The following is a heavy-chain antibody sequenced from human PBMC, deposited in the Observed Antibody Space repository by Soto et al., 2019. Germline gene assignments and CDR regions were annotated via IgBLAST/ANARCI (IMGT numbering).Heavy chain of an antibody. D-gene: IGHD2-15*01. V-gene: IGHV3-33*01. J-gene: IGHJ6*02. CDR3: ARDGVRPVVTHYYGMDV. Sequence: PGGPLRPSCAASGFTFSNYGMHRVRQGPGKGLEWVAVIWYDGSNKYYADSVKGRFTISRDNSKNTLYLQMNSLRAEDTAVYYCARDGVRPVVTHYYGMDVWGQGTTVTVSS. CDR1: GFTFSNYG. CDR2: IWYDGSNK.